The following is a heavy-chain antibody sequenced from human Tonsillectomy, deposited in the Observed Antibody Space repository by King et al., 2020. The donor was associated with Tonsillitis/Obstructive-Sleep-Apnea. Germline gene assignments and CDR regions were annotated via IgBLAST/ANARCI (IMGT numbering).Heavy chain of an antibody. D-gene: IGHD2-2*02. J-gene: IGHJ4*02. CDR3: ARGGWVPAAIPFYY. V-gene: IGHV1-69*01. CDR2: SIPIVGTA. CDR1: GGTFSSYA. Sequence: QLVQSGAEVKKPGASVKFSCKASGGTFSSYAISWVRQAPGQGLEWLGGSIPIVGTANYAQKFQGRVTITADESTSTAYMELGSLRSEDTAVYYCARGGWVPAAIPFYYWGQGTLVTVSS.